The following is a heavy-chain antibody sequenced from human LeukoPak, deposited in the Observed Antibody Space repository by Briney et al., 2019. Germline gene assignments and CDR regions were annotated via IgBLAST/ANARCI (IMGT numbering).Heavy chain of an antibody. CDR2: ISWDSGSI. J-gene: IGHJ4*02. V-gene: IGHV3-9*01. CDR3: VKDTIFTVDPFDY. CDR1: GFTFDDYA. Sequence: GRSLRLSCAASGFTFDDYAMHWVRQAPGKGLEWVSGISWDSGSIGYADSVKGRFTISRDNAKNSLYLQMSNLRDEDTAVYYCVKDTIFTVDPFDYWGQGTLVTVSS. D-gene: IGHD3-3*02.